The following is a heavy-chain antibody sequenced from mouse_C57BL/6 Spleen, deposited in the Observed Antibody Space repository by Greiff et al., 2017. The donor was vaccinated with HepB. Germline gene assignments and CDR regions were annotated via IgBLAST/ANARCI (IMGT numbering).Heavy chain of an antibody. CDR3: ARRGDTAGDAMDY. D-gene: IGHD5-1-1*01. CDR2: IYPGDGDT. J-gene: IGHJ4*01. V-gene: IGHV1-80*01. Sequence: QVQLQQSGAELVKPGASVKISCKASGYAFSSYWMNWVKQRPGKGLEWIGQIYPGDGDTNYNGKFKGKATLTADKSSSTAYMQLSSLTSEDSAVYFCARRGDTAGDAMDYWGQGTSVTVSS. CDR1: GYAFSSYW.